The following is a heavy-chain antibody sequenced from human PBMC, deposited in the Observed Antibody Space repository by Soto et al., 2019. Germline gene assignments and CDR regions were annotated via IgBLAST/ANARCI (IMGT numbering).Heavy chain of an antibody. CDR1: GGTFSSYA. Sequence: QVQLVQSGAEVKKPGSSVKVSCKASGGTFSSYAISWVRQAPGQGLEWMGGIIPIFGTANYAQKFQGRVTITADESTSTAYMELSSLRSEDTAVYYCARAPPSLWFGEFSYYYYGMDVWGQGTTVTVSS. CDR2: IIPIFGTA. CDR3: ARAPPSLWFGEFSYYYYGMDV. J-gene: IGHJ6*02. D-gene: IGHD3-10*01. V-gene: IGHV1-69*12.